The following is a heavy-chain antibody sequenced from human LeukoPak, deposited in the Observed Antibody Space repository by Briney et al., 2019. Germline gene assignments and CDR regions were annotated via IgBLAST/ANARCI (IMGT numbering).Heavy chain of an antibody. D-gene: IGHD2-2*03. CDR2: IYYSGST. Sequence: SETLSLTCTVSGGSISSSSYYWGWIRQPPGKGLEWIGSIYYSGSTYYNPSLKSRVTISVDTSKNQFSLKLSSVTAADTAVYYCARDLSWINGWFDPWDQGTLVTVSS. CDR1: GGSISSSSYY. V-gene: IGHV4-39*07. J-gene: IGHJ5*02. CDR3: ARDLSWINGWFDP.